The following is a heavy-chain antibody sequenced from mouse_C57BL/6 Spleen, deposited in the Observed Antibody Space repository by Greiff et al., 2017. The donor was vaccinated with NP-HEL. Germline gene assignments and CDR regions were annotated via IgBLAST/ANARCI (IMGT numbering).Heavy chain of an antibody. CDR3: ARHEMGWLLPYYFDY. CDR2: FYPGSGSI. D-gene: IGHD2-3*01. CDR1: GYTFTEYT. V-gene: IGHV1-62-2*01. Sequence: VKLVESGAELVKPGASVKLSCKASGYTFTEYTIHWVKQRSGQGLEWIGWFYPGSGSIKYNEKFKDKATLTADKSSSTVYMELSRLTSEDSAVYFCARHEMGWLLPYYFDYWGQGTTLTVSS. J-gene: IGHJ2*01.